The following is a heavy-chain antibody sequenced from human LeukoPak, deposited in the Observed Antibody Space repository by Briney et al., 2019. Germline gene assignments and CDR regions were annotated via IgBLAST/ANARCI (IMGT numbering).Heavy chain of an antibody. Sequence: GGPLRLSCAASGFTFSSYSMNWVRQAPGKGLEWVSSISSSSSYIYYADSVKGRFTISRDNAKNSLYLQMSSLRAEDTAFYYCARVGYSSGWRAPDFDYWGQGTLVTVSS. J-gene: IGHJ4*02. CDR2: ISSSSSYI. CDR3: ARVGYSSGWRAPDFDY. CDR1: GFTFSSYS. D-gene: IGHD6-19*01. V-gene: IGHV3-21*01.